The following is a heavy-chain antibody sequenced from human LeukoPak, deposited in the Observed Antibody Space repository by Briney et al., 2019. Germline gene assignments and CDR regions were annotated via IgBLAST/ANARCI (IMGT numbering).Heavy chain of an antibody. Sequence: GRSLRLSCAASGFTFSSYGMHWVRRAPGKGLEWVAVIWYDASSKYYADSVKGRFTISRDNSKNTLYLQMNSLRAEDTAVYYCARDGRLPPTPPDYWGQGTLVTVSS. CDR3: ARDGRLPPTPPDY. J-gene: IGHJ4*02. D-gene: IGHD2-15*01. CDR2: IWYDASSK. V-gene: IGHV3-33*01. CDR1: GFTFSSYG.